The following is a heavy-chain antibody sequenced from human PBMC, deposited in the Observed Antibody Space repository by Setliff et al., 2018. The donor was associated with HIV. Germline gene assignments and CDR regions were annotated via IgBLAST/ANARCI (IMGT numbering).Heavy chain of an antibody. CDR2: TYYTGFA. D-gene: IGHD1-1*01. V-gene: IGHV4-39*02. Sequence: KPSETLSLTCSVSGDSISSGSYFWGWIRQTPGKGLEWIGNTYYTGFAYYNPSLKSRVTISLDTSKTHFFLNLTSVTDADTAVYFCTREGRGDPAMATTRIDYWGQGKLVTVSS. CDR1: GDSISSGSYF. J-gene: IGHJ4*02. CDR3: TREGRGDPAMATTRIDY.